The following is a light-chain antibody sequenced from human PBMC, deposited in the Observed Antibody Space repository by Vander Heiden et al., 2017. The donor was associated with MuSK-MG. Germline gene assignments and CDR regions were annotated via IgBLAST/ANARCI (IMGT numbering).Light chain of an antibody. J-gene: IGKJ1*01. CDR3: QQYGSSPQT. CDR2: GAS. CDR1: QSVSSSY. V-gene: IGKV3-20*01. Sequence: EIVLTQSPGTLSLSPGERATLSCRASQSVSSSYLAWYQQKPGQAPRLLIYGASSRATGIPDRFSGSGSGTDFTLTISRLEPEDFAVYYCQQYGSSPQTFGQGTKVXIK.